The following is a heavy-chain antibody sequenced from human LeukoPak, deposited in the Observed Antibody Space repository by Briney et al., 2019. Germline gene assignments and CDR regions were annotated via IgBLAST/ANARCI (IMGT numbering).Heavy chain of an antibody. CDR3: ARVGYDILTGYNWFDP. Sequence: GGSLRLSCAASGFTFSSYAMSWVRQAPGKGLEWVSAISGSGGSTYYADSVKGRFTISRDNAKNSVYLQMDSLRAEDTAVYYCARVGYDILTGYNWFDPWGQGTPVTVSA. CDR1: GFTFSSYA. V-gene: IGHV3-23*01. CDR2: ISGSGGST. D-gene: IGHD3-9*01. J-gene: IGHJ5*02.